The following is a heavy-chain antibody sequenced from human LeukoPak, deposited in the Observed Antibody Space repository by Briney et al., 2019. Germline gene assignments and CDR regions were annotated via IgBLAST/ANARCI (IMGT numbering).Heavy chain of an antibody. CDR1: GFTFGTYS. Sequence: GSLRLSCAASGFTFGTYSMNWVRQAPGEGLEWVSTISGSADNTNYAEAVKGRFTISRDNSKNSVYLQMNSLRVEDTTVYYCARDGDGNLDHWGQGTLVTVSS. J-gene: IGHJ4*02. CDR3: ARDGDGNLDH. D-gene: IGHD1-14*01. V-gene: IGHV3-21*03. CDR2: ISGSADNT.